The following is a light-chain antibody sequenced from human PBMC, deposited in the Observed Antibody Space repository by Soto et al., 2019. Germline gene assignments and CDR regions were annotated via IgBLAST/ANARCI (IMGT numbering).Light chain of an antibody. J-gene: IGKJ4*01. V-gene: IGKV1-5*01. CDR1: QSISNW. CDR3: QQYNSYSPLT. Sequence: DIQMTRSPSTLPASVGDRVTITCRASQSISNWLAWYQQKPGKAPKLLIYDATTLQSGVPSRFSGSASGTEFTLTIRSLQPDDFATYYCQQYNSYSPLTFGGGTKVDIK. CDR2: DAT.